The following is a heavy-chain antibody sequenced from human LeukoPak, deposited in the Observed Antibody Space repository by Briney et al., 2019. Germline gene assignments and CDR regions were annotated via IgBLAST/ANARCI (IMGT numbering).Heavy chain of an antibody. Sequence: SETLSLTCTVSGGSINSSSYYWGWIRQPPGKGLEWIGSIYYSGSTYYNPSLKSRVTISVDTSKNQFSLKLSSVTAADTAVYYCARHDPGPKYYFDYWGQGTLVTVSS. CDR2: IYYSGST. CDR1: GGSINSSSYY. V-gene: IGHV4-39*01. CDR3: ARHDPGPKYYFDY. J-gene: IGHJ4*02.